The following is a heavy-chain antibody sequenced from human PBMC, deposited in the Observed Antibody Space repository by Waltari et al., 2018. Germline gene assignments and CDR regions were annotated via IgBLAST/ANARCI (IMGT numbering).Heavy chain of an antibody. Sequence: QVQLVQSGAEVKKPGASVKVSCKASGYTFTGYSMHWVRQAPGQGLEWMGRRNPNRVGTSEGKEFQGRGTRTWATSISQADMELSRLRSDDTAVYYGAGDPVPVPRPRRGGMGDAFDIWGQGTMVTVSS. CDR1: GYTFTGYS. J-gene: IGHJ3*02. CDR3: AGDPVPVPRPRRGGMGDAFDI. D-gene: IGHD3-16*01. V-gene: IGHV1-2*06. CDR2: RNPNRVGT.